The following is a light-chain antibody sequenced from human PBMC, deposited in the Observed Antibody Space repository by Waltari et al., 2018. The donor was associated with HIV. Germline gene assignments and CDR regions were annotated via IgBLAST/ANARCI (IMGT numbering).Light chain of an antibody. CDR2: GNT. J-gene: IGLJ3*02. Sequence: QSVLTQPPSLSGAPGQTVTISCTGTSSNIGADYHVHWYQQLPGTAPKFLIYGNTIRPSGVPDRFSGSKSGTSASLAITGLQADDEADYYCQSYDSSLSAWVFGGG. CDR3: QSYDSSLSAWV. V-gene: IGLV1-40*01. CDR1: SSNIGADYH.